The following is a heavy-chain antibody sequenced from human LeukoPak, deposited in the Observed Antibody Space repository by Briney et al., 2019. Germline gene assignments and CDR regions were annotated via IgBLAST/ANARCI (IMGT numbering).Heavy chain of an antibody. CDR3: ARRYCSGGSCPWGFDS. Sequence: NPSETLSLTCTVSGGSISSYYWSWIRQPPGKGLEWIGYIYYSGSTNYNPSLKSRVTISVDTSKKYFSLKLNSVTAADTAVYYCARRYCSGGSCPWGFDSWGQGTLVTVSS. D-gene: IGHD2-15*01. V-gene: IGHV4-59*08. J-gene: IGHJ4*02. CDR2: IYYSGST. CDR1: GGSISSYY.